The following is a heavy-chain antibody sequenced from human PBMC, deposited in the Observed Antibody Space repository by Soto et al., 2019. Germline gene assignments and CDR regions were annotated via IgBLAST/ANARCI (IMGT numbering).Heavy chain of an antibody. CDR2: ISYSGST. D-gene: IGHD3-22*01. V-gene: IGHV4-59*02. CDR3: ARDSRHCSFGYDSSGYYHKFDF. CDR1: GGSVSSYY. J-gene: IGHJ4*02. Sequence: SETLSLTCNVSGGSVSSYYWNWIRQPPGKRLEWIGYISYSGSTNYNPSLNSRVTMSLDTSTNQFSLKLSSVTAADTAVYYCARDSRHCSFGYDSSGYYHKFDFWGQGTLVTVSS.